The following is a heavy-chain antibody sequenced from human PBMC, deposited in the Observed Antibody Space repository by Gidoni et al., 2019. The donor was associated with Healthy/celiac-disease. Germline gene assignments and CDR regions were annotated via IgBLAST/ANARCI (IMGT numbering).Heavy chain of an antibody. V-gene: IGHV3-30*03. Sequence: QVQLVESGGGVVQPGRSLRLSCAASGFTFRSYGMHWVRQAPGKGLEWVAVISYDGSNKYYADSVKGRFTISRDNSKNTLYLQMNSLRAEDTAVYYCASRGYDSSGYYSDYWGQGTLVTVSS. J-gene: IGHJ4*02. CDR2: ISYDGSNK. D-gene: IGHD3-22*01. CDR1: GFTFRSYG. CDR3: ASRGYDSSGYYSDY.